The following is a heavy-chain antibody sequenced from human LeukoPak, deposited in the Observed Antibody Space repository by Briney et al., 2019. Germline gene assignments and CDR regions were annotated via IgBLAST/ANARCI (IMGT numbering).Heavy chain of an antibody. Sequence: ASVKVSCKASGYTFTGYYMHWVRQAPGQGLEWMGWINPNSGGTNYAQKFQGRVTMTRDTSISTAYLQWSSLKASDTAMYYCARHPSGIPDYYYGMDVWGQGTTVTVSS. CDR3: ARHPSGIPDYYYGMDV. D-gene: IGHD3-10*01. J-gene: IGHJ6*02. CDR1: GYTFTGYY. V-gene: IGHV1-2*02. CDR2: INPNSGGT.